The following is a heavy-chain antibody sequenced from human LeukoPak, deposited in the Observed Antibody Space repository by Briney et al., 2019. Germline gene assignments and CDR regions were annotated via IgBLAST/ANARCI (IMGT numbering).Heavy chain of an antibody. CDR3: SRDQNPYY. V-gene: IGHV3-15*01. D-gene: IGHD1-14*01. Sequence: GGSLRLSCAASGFTFSNAWMSWVRQAPGEGLEWVGRIKSKTDGGKTDYAAHVKGRFTISRDDSKNTLYLQMNSLKTEDTAVYYCSRDQNPYYWGQGALVTVSS. CDR1: GFTFSNAW. J-gene: IGHJ4*02. CDR2: IKSKTDGGKT.